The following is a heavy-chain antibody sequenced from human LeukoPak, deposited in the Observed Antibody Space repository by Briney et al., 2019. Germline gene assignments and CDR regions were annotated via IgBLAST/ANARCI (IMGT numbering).Heavy chain of an antibody. CDR1: GGSISSSSYY. CDR3: ARDAAYSSGPEPLFNWYFDL. D-gene: IGHD6-19*01. CDR2: IYYSGST. J-gene: IGHJ2*01. Sequence: PSETLSLTCTVSGGSISSSSYYWGWIRQPPGKGLEWIGSIYYSGSTYYNPSLKSRVTISVDTSKNQFSLKLSSVTAADTAVYYCARDAAYSSGPEPLFNWYFDLWGRGTLVTVSS. V-gene: IGHV4-39*07.